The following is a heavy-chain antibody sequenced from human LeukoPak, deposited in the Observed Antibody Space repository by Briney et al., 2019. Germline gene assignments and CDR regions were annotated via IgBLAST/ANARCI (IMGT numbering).Heavy chain of an antibody. D-gene: IGHD1-26*01. Sequence: TGGSLRLSCATSGFTFSTYGMEWVRQAPRKGLEWVAIIFSDGIRKYYADSVKGRFTISRDISRSTLYLEMNSLSAEDTAVYYCARASGPIKKNRFDQWGQGTLVTVSS. J-gene: IGHJ4*02. CDR2: IFSDGIRK. CDR1: GFTFSTYG. V-gene: IGHV3-30*12. CDR3: ARASGPIKKNRFDQ.